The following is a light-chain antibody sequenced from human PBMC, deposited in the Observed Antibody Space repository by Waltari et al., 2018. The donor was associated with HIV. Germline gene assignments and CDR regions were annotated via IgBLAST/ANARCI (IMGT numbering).Light chain of an antibody. V-gene: IGLV3-21*02. Sequence: SSVLTQPPSVSVAPGQTARITCGGNNIGTKGWHCYQQKPSQAPVLVVYDDSDRPSGIPERFSGSSSLNTATLTISRVEAGDEADFYCQVWDSSTDLRVFGGGTKLTVL. CDR2: DDS. CDR1: NIGTKG. J-gene: IGLJ2*01. CDR3: QVWDSSTDLRV.